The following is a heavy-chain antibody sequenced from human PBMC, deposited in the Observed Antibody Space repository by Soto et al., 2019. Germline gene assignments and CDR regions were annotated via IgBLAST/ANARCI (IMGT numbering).Heavy chain of an antibody. CDR3: ARDGVEMAIYGMDV. CDR2: ISYDGSNK. CDR1: GFTFSSYA. J-gene: IGHJ6*02. D-gene: IGHD2-8*01. Sequence: QVQLVESGGGVVQPGRSLRLSCAASGFTFSSYAMHWVRQAPGKGLEWVAVISYDGSNKYYADSVKGRFTISRDNSKNTLYLQMSSLRAEDTAVYYCARDGVEMAIYGMDVWGQGTTVTVSS. V-gene: IGHV3-30-3*01.